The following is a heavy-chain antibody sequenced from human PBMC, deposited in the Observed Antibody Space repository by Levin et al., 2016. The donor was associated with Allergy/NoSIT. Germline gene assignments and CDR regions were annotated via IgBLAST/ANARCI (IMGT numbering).Heavy chain of an antibody. D-gene: IGHD2-15*01. V-gene: IGHV3-11*05. Sequence: WIRQPPGKGLEWVSYISSSSTFTNYADSVKGRFTISRDNAKKSLFLQMKSLRVEDTAVYYCARVGVVAGTGSGMDVWGQGTTVTVSS. CDR3: ARVGVVAGTGSGMDV. J-gene: IGHJ6*02. CDR2: ISSSSTFT.